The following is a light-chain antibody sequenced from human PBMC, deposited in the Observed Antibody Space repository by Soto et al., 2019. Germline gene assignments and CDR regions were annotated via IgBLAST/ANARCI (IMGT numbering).Light chain of an antibody. CDR3: QQYNGPVT. CDR2: DAS. J-gene: IGKJ5*01. Sequence: DIQLTPSPSTLSASVRQRVTIPCRASQSVDSWLAWYQQKPGKAPKLLISDASSLESGVPSRLSGSGSGTEFTLTISSLQPDDFATYYCQQYNGPVTFGQGTRLE. CDR1: QSVDSW. V-gene: IGKV1-5*01.